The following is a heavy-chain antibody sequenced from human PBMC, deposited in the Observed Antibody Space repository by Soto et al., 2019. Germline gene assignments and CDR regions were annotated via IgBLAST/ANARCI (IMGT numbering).Heavy chain of an antibody. V-gene: IGHV3-23*01. CDR1: GFTFSSYA. CDR2: ISGSGGST. D-gene: IGHD1-26*01. CDR3: AREVVGATREYYYYYGMDV. Sequence: EVQLLESGGGLVQPGGSLRLSCAASGFTFSSYAMSWVRQAPGKGLEWVSAISGSGGSTYYADSVKGRFTISRDNSKNTLYLQMNSLRAEDTAVYYCAREVVGATREYYYYYGMDVWGQGSTVTVSS. J-gene: IGHJ6*02.